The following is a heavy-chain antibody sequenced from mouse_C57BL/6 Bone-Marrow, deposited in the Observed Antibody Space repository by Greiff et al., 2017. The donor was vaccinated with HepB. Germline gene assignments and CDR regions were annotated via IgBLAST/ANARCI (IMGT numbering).Heavy chain of an antibody. D-gene: IGHD1-1*01. CDR3: ARERYYGSFAY. J-gene: IGHJ3*01. CDR1: GFTFSDYG. V-gene: IGHV5-17*01. Sequence: EVKVVDSGGGLVKPGGSLKLSCAASGFTFSDYGMHWVRQAPEKGLEWVAYISSGSSTIYYADTVKGRFTISRDNAKNTLFLQMTSLRSEDTAMYYCARERYYGSFAYWGQGTLVTVSA. CDR2: ISSGSSTI.